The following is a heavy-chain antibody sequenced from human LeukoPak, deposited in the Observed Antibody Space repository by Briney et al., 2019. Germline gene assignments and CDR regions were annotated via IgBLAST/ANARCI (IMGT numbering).Heavy chain of an antibody. CDR3: ARGGWPFDF. J-gene: IGHJ4*02. V-gene: IGHV3-23*01. CDR1: GFTFNIYA. Sequence: RSGGSLRLSCAASGFTFNIYAMSWVRQAPGKGLEWVSSINDSGDITNYADSVKGRFTIARDDSKNTVYLEMKSLTAEDTALYYCARGGWPFDFWGQGTLVTVSS. CDR2: INDSGDIT. D-gene: IGHD3-10*01.